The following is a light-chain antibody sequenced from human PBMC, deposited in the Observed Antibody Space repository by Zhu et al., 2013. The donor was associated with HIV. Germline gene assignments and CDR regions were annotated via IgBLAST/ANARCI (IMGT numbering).Light chain of an antibody. CDR2: DSS. J-gene: IGKJ1*01. Sequence: EIVLTQSPATLSLSPGERATLSCRASQTVYSYLAWYQQRPGQPPRLLIYDSSTRATGVPARFSGSGSETDFTLTISSLQSEDFAVYYCQQYTNWPETFGQGTKVAVK. V-gene: IGKV3-11*01. CDR3: QQYTNWPET. CDR1: QTVYSY.